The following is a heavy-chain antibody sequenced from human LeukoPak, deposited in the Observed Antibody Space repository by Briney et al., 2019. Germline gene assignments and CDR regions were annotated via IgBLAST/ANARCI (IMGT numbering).Heavy chain of an antibody. CDR1: GFTFSSYG. Sequence: PGGSLRLSCAASGFTFSSYGMHWVRQAPGKGLEWVAVISYDGSNKYYADSVKGRFTISRDNSKNTLYLQMNSLRAEDTAVYYCANIPGLAAAGYWGQGTLVTVS. J-gene: IGHJ4*02. V-gene: IGHV3-30*18. D-gene: IGHD6-13*01. CDR3: ANIPGLAAAGY. CDR2: ISYDGSNK.